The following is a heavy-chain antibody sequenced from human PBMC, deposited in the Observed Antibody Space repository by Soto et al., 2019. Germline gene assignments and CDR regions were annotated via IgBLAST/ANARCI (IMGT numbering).Heavy chain of an antibody. CDR1: GFTFSSYA. CDR2: ISGSGGST. D-gene: IGHD2-2*01. V-gene: IGHV3-23*01. J-gene: IGHJ2*01. CDR3: AKGGIVVVPAAMCWYFDL. Sequence: EVQLLESGGGLVQPGGSLRLSCAASGFTFSSYAMSWVRQAPGKGLEWVSAISGSGGSTYYADSVKGRFTISRDNSKNTLYLQMNSLRAEDTAVYYCAKGGIVVVPAAMCWYFDLWGRGTLVTVSS.